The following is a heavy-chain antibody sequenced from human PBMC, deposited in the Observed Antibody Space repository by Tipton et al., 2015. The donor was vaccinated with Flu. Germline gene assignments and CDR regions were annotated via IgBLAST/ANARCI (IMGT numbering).Heavy chain of an antibody. CDR2: IYYSGST. Sequence: LRLSCTVSGGSISSGGAYWSWIRQHPGKGLEWIGCIYYSGSTYYNPSLESRLSISVDTSKNQFSLKMNSVTAADTAVYYCARDKGFGAGMTYDEYGMEVWGQGTKVKVYS. V-gene: IGHV4-31*03. J-gene: IGHJ6*02. CDR1: GGSISSGGAY. D-gene: IGHD3-10*01. CDR3: ARDKGFGAGMTYDEYGMEV.